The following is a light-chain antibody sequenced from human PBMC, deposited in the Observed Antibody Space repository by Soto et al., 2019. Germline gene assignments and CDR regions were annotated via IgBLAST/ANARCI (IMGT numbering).Light chain of an antibody. CDR3: MQALQTPPT. J-gene: IGKJ5*01. Sequence: DTVITQSPLSLRVTPAEPASISFRSCQGLLYSNGYNYLDWYLQKPGQSPQLLIYLGSNRASGVPDRFSGSGSGTDFTLKISRVEAEDVGVYYCMQALQTPPTFGQGTRLEI. CDR1: QGLLYSNGYNY. CDR2: LGS. V-gene: IGKV2-28*01.